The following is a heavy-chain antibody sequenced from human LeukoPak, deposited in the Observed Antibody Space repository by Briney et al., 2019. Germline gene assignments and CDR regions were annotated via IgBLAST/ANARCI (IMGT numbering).Heavy chain of an antibody. D-gene: IGHD3-22*01. Sequence: SVKVSCKASGGTFSSYAISWVRQAPGQGLEWMGRIIPIFGTANYAQKFQGRVTITTDESTSTAYMELSSLRSEDTAVHYCARGGYPTDDAFDIWGQGTMVTASS. CDR2: IIPIFGTA. J-gene: IGHJ3*02. CDR3: ARGGYPTDDAFDI. CDR1: GGTFSSYA. V-gene: IGHV1-69*05.